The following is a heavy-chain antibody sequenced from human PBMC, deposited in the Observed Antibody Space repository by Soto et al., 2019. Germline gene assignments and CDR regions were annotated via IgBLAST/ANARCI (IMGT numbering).Heavy chain of an antibody. J-gene: IGHJ4*02. V-gene: IGHV3-9*01. CDR1: GFSFGDYA. D-gene: IGHD3-16*02. CDR2: INWNSDRV. Sequence: EVQLVASGGGLVQPGRSLRLSCAASGFSFGDYAMHWVRQPPGKGLEWVSGINWNSDRVVYADSVKGRFTISRDNAKNSLYLQMNSLRAEDSAFYFCTRARSYTNSYFDYWGQGTLVTVSS. CDR3: TRARSYTNSYFDY.